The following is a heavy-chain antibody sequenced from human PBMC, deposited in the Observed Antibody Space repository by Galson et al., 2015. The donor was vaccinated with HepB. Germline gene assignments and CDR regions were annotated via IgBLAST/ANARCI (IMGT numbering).Heavy chain of an antibody. J-gene: IGHJ4*02. CDR2: IVPIFGRV. Sequence: SVKVSCKASGGTFSTCAISWVRQAPGQGLQWMGGIVPIFGRVNYAQNFQGRVTITADGSTSTAYMELSSLRSEDTAVYYCARGGIIAVAGNAFDYWGQGTLVTVSS. CDR3: ARGGIIAVAGNAFDY. D-gene: IGHD6-19*01. V-gene: IGHV1-69*13. CDR1: GGTFSTCA.